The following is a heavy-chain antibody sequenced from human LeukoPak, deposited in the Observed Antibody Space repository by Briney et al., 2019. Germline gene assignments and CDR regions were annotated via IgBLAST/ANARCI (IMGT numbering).Heavy chain of an antibody. CDR2: ISYDGSNK. CDR1: GFTFSSYA. Sequence: ETGRSLRLSCAASGFTFSSYAMHWVRQAPGKGLEWVAVISYDGSNKYYADSVKGRFTISRDNSKDTLYLQMNSLRAEDTAVYYCARDQTGYYGSGRFDYWGQGTLVTVSS. D-gene: IGHD3-10*01. J-gene: IGHJ4*02. V-gene: IGHV3-30*04. CDR3: ARDQTGYYGSGRFDY.